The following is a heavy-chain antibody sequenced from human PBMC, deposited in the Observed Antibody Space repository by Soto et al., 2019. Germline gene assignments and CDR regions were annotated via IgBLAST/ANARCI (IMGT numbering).Heavy chain of an antibody. J-gene: IGHJ3*02. CDR3: ARNEMATITVDAFDI. CDR1: GGTFSSYA. D-gene: IGHD5-12*01. V-gene: IGHV1-69*13. CDR2: IIPIFGTA. Sequence: GASVKVSCKASGGTFSSYAISWVRHAPGQGLEWMGGIIPIFGTANYAQKFQGRVTIPADESTSTAYMGLRSLRPADTAVYYCARNEMATITVDAFDIWGQGTMVTVSS.